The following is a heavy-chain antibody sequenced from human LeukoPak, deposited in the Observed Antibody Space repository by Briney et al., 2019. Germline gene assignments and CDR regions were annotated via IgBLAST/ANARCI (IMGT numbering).Heavy chain of an antibody. D-gene: IGHD2-15*01. J-gene: IGHJ4*02. V-gene: IGHV1-69*05. Sequence: ASVKVSCKASGGTFSSYAISWVRQAPGQGLEWMGGIIPIFGSANYAQKFQGRDTITTDESTSTAYMELSSLRSEDTAVYYCATGREEAVFDYWGQGTLVTVSS. CDR3: ATGREEAVFDY. CDR1: GGTFSSYA. CDR2: IIPIFGSA.